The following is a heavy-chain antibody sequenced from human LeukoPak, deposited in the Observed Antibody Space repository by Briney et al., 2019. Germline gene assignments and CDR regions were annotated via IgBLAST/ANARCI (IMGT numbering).Heavy chain of an antibody. D-gene: IGHD1-26*01. CDR3: ARDPVEWELLLDY. CDR1: GFTFSSYW. CDR2: MNIDGSEK. V-gene: IGHV3-7*01. J-gene: IGHJ4*02. Sequence: PGGSLRLSCAASGFTFSSYWMGWVRQSPGKRLEWVANMNIDGSEKYYADSVKGRFTISRDNARNSVYLQMNSLRVEDAAVYYCARDPVEWELLLDYWDQGTLVTVSS.